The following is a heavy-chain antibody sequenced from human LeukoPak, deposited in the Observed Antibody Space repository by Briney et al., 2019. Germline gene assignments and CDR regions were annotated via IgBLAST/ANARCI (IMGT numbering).Heavy chain of an antibody. Sequence: PGGSLRLSCAASGFTFSSYAMSWVRQAPGKGLEWVSVIYSGGSTYYADSVKGRFTISRDNSKNTLYLQMNSLRAEDTAVYYCARDSVGYFDWLTYFDYWGQGTLVTVSS. CDR3: ARDSVGYFDWLTYFDY. CDR1: GFTFSSYA. D-gene: IGHD3-9*01. J-gene: IGHJ4*02. CDR2: IYSGGST. V-gene: IGHV3-66*01.